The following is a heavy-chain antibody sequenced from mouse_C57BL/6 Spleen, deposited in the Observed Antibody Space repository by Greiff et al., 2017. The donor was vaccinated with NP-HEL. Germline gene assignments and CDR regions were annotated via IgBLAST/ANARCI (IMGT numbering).Heavy chain of an antibody. CDR2: INPNNGGT. J-gene: IGHJ3*01. Sequence: EVQLQQSGPELVKPGASVKISCKASGYTFTDYYMNWVKQSHGKSLEWIGDINPNNGGTSYNQKFKGKATLTVDKSSSTAYMELRSLTSDDSAVYYCARGSLYGSSAWFAYWGQRTLVTVSA. D-gene: IGHD1-1*01. V-gene: IGHV1-26*01. CDR3: ARGSLYGSSAWFAY. CDR1: GYTFTDYY.